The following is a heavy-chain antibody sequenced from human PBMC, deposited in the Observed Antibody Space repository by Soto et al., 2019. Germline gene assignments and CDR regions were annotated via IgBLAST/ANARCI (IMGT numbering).Heavy chain of an antibody. D-gene: IGHD3-22*01. V-gene: IGHV3-7*01. J-gene: IGHJ4*02. CDR2: IKQDGSEK. CDR3: ARGRYYYDSSGYLYYFDY. CDR1: GFTFSSYW. Sequence: PGGSLRLSCAASGFTFSSYWMSWVRQAPGKGLEWVANIKQDGSEKYYVDSVKGRFTISRDNAKNSLYLQMNSLRAEDTAVYYCARGRYYYDSSGYLYYFDYWGQGTLVTVSS.